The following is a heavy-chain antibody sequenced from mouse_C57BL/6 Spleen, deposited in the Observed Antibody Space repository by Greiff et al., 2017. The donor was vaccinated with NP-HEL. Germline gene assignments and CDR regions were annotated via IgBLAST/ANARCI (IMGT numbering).Heavy chain of an antibody. Sequence: EVHLVESGGGLVQPGGSLKLSCAASGFTFSDYYMYWVRQTPEKRLEWVAYISNGGGSTYYPDTVKGRFTLSRDNAKNTLYLQMSLLKSEDTAMYYCARHTGYYGGGFAYWGQGTLVTVSA. CDR2: ISNGGGST. CDR1: GFTFSDYY. D-gene: IGHD1-1*01. CDR3: ARHTGYYGGGFAY. V-gene: IGHV5-12*01. J-gene: IGHJ3*01.